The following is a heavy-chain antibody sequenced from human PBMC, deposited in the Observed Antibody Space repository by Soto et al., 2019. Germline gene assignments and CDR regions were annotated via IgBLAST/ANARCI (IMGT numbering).Heavy chain of an antibody. CDR1: GFTFSSYW. V-gene: IGHV3-74*01. CDR2: INSDGSST. J-gene: IGHJ4*02. D-gene: IGHD1-1*01. Sequence: EVQLVESGGGLVQPGGSLTLSCAASGFTFSSYWMHWVRQAPGKGLVWVSRINSDGSSTSYADSVKGRFTISRDNAKNTLYLQMTSLSAEDTAVYYCARGGNWEIDYWGQGTLVTVSS. CDR3: ARGGNWEIDY.